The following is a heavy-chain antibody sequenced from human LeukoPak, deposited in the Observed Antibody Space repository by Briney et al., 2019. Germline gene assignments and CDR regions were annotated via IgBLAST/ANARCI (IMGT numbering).Heavy chain of an antibody. D-gene: IGHD1-1*01. CDR2: ISGSGGST. J-gene: IGHJ4*02. CDR1: GFTFSSYA. Sequence: PGGSLRLSCAASGFTFSSYAVSWVRQAPGKGLEWVSAISGSGGSTYYADSVKGRFTISRDNSKNTLYLQMNSLRAEDTAVYYCAKDTAGGMTPERYWGQGTLVTVSS. CDR3: AKDTAGGMTPERY. V-gene: IGHV3-23*01.